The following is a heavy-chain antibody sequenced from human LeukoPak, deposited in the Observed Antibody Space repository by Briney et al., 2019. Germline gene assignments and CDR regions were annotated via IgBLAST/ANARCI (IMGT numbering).Heavy chain of an antibody. CDR1: GFTLSSFW. CDR3: ASLPGGKTAALEFDL. D-gene: IGHD6-13*01. Sequence: PGGSLRLSCAASGFTLSSFWMSWVRQTPGKGLEWVSNIKQDGRERYCVDAVKGRFTISRDTARNSLYLQMNSLRAEDTAVYYWASLPGGKTAALEFDLRGRGTLVTVSS. J-gene: IGHJ2*01. CDR2: IKQDGRER. V-gene: IGHV3-7*01.